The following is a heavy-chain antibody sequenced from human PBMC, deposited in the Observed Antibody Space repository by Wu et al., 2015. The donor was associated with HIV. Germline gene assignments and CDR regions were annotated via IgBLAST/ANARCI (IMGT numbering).Heavy chain of an antibody. CDR1: GYTFTNFD. CDR2: MSPSSGDT. D-gene: IGHD5-24*01. CDR3: ARGQGWLQALDI. Sequence: VQLVQSGGEVKKPGASVKVSCKASGYTFTNFDINWVRLATGQGLEYMGWMSPSSGDTGYAQKFQGRLTMTRNTSTNTAYMELSSLRSEDTAVYFCARGQGWLQALDIWGQGTMVTVS. J-gene: IGHJ3*02. V-gene: IGHV1-8*01.